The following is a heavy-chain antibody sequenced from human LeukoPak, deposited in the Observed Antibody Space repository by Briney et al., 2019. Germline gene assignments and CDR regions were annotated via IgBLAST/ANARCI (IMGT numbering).Heavy chain of an antibody. V-gene: IGHV3-7*01. CDR2: IKQDGSEK. J-gene: IGHJ5*02. CDR1: GFTFSSYW. CDR3: ARGSSSSSLGFDP. D-gene: IGHD6-13*01. Sequence: PGGSLRLSCAASGFTFSSYWMSWVRQAPGKGLEWVANIKQDGSEKYYVDSVKGRFTISRDNAKNSLYLQMNSLRAGDTAVYYCARGSSSSSLGFDPWGQGTLVTVSS.